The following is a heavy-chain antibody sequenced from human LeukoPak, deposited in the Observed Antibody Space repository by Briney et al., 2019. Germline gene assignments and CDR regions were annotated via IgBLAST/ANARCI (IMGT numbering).Heavy chain of an antibody. V-gene: IGHV3-21*01. Sequence: GGSLRLSCAASGFTFSSYSMNWVRQAPGKGLEWVSSISSSSSYIYYADSVKGRFAISRDNAKNSLYLQMNSLRAEDTAVYYCAREAARGRAYWGQGTLVTVSS. CDR2: ISSSSSYI. D-gene: IGHD6-25*01. J-gene: IGHJ4*02. CDR1: GFTFSSYS. CDR3: AREAARGRAY.